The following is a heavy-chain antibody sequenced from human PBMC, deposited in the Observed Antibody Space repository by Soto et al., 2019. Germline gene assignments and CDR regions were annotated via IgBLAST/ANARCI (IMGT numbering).Heavy chain of an antibody. J-gene: IGHJ4*02. CDR1: GFTLSGYY. V-gene: IGHV3-11*01. CDR3: AREIGNRLPYGPVDY. CDR2: IGKTGSDI. D-gene: IGHD3-10*01. Sequence: PGGSLRLTCAASGFTLSGYYMTWMRQTPGKGLEWVSFIGKTGSDIHYADSVEGRFIISRDNAKNSLYLQMNSLRAEDTAVYYCAREIGNRLPYGPVDYWGQGTLVTVSS.